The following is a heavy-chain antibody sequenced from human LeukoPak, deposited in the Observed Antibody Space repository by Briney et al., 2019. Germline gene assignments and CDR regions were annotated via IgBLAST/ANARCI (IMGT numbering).Heavy chain of an antibody. CDR3: AREPFWSGYYSNLHFDY. CDR1: EFTFSSYN. D-gene: IGHD3-3*01. V-gene: IGHV3-21*01. CDR2: ISSSSKYI. J-gene: IGHJ4*02. Sequence: PGGSLRLSCVASEFTFSSYNMNWVRQAPGKGLEWVSSISSSSKYIYYADSVKGRFTISRDNAKNSLYLQMNSLRAEDTAVYYCAREPFWSGYYSNLHFDYWGQGTLVIVSS.